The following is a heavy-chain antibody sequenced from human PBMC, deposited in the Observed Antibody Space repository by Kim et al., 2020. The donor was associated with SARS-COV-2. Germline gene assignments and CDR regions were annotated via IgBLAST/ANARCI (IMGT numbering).Heavy chain of an antibody. J-gene: IGHJ6*02. Sequence: KQNGRGKYYVDSVKGRFTISRDNAKNSLFLQMNSLRVEDTAVYYCTRGDVWGQGTTVTVSS. CDR3: TRGDV. V-gene: IGHV3-7*04. CDR2: KQNGRGK.